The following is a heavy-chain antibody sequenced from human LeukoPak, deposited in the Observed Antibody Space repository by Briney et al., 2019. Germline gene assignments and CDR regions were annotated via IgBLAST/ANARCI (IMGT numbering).Heavy chain of an antibody. CDR1: GYTFTNYD. Sequence: ASVKVSCKASGYTFTNYDINWVRQATGQGLEWMGWMNPNSGNTGYAQKFQGRFTMTRDTSISTAHMELSSLRSEDAAVYYCARGSYYDNSGYTRYPFDIWGQGTMVTVSS. J-gene: IGHJ3*02. CDR2: MNPNSGNT. V-gene: IGHV1-8*02. CDR3: ARGSYYDNSGYTRYPFDI. D-gene: IGHD3-22*01.